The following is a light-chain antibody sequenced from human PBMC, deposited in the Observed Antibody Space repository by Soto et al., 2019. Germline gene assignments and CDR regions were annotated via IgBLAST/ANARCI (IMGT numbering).Light chain of an antibody. Sequence: QSLLSPPRSTPPNPGWRVTNSRFGSTPNNAGNSVHCYRHVLTTAPKLLIYTNTQRPSGVPDRFSGSKSGTSASLAISGLQSEDEADYYCASWDDSLNGPVFGTGTKVTVL. CDR1: TPNNAGNS. CDR2: TNT. J-gene: IGLJ1*01. V-gene: IGLV1-44*01. CDR3: ASWDDSLNGPV.